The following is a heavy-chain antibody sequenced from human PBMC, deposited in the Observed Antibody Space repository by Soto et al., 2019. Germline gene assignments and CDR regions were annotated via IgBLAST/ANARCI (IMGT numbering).Heavy chain of an antibody. V-gene: IGHV3-30*03. CDR3: ALEEGYCSSTSCSPEY. Sequence: LRLSCAASGFTFSSYGMHWVRQAPGKGLEWVAVISYDGSNKYYADSVKGRFTISRDNSKNTLYLQMNSLRAEDTAVYYCALEEGYCSSTSCSPEYSGPGTLVTVSS. J-gene: IGHJ4*02. CDR1: GFTFSSYG. CDR2: ISYDGSNK. D-gene: IGHD2-2*01.